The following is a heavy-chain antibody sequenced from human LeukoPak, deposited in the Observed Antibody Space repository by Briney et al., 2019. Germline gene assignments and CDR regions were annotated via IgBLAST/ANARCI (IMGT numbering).Heavy chain of an antibody. Sequence: PGGSLRLSCAASGFTFTYFGMHWVRQAPGKGLEWVAFIRFDGGDKFYTDSLKGRLTISRDNSKNTLFLQMNSLRAEDTAIYYCAKGLERESRLECWGQGTLVTVSS. CDR3: AKGLERESRLEC. J-gene: IGHJ4*02. V-gene: IGHV3-30*02. CDR2: IRFDGGDK. D-gene: IGHD1-1*01. CDR1: GFTFTYFG.